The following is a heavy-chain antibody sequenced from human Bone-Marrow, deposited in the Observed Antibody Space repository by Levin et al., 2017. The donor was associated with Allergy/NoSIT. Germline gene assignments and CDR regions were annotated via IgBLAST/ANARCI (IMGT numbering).Heavy chain of an antibody. V-gene: IGHV4-34*01. Sequence: MSSETLSLTCGVSGGSFSGYYWSWIRQPPGKGLEWIGEVAHRGSTHYNPSFTSRVTISLDTSKNQFSLNLTSVTAADTAVYYCARGPPLRHNDLWSGLNWFDTWGQGALVTVSS. CDR2: VAHRGST. CDR1: GGSFSGYY. D-gene: IGHD3-3*01. J-gene: IGHJ5*02. CDR3: ARGPPLRHNDLWSGLNWFDT.